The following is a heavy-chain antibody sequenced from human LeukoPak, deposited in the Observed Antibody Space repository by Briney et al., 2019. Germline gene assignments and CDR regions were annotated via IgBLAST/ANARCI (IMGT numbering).Heavy chain of an antibody. CDR2: TRNKANSYTT. CDR3: ARGGSLLMGYQYGMDV. V-gene: IGHV3-72*01. J-gene: IGHJ6*02. D-gene: IGHD1-26*01. Sequence: GGSLRLSCAASGFTFSDHYMDWVRQAPVKGLEWVGRTRNKANSYTTEYVASVKGRFTISRDDSKNSLYLQMNSLKTEDTAVYYCARGGSLLMGYQYGMDVWGQGTTVTVSS. CDR1: GFTFSDHY.